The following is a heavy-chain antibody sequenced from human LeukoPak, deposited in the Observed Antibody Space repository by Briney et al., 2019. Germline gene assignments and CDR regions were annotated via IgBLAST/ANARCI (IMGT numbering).Heavy chain of an antibody. V-gene: IGHV1-2*02. CDR2: INPNSGGT. CDR3: AGDRGVILSHFDY. D-gene: IGHD2/OR15-2a*01. CDR1: GYTFSGYY. J-gene: IGHJ4*02. Sequence: ASVKVSCKASGYTFSGYYMHWVRQAPGQGLEWMGWINPNSGGTNYAQKFQGRVTMARDTSISTGYMEMSSLRSDDTAVYYCAGDRGVILSHFDYWGQGTLVTVSS.